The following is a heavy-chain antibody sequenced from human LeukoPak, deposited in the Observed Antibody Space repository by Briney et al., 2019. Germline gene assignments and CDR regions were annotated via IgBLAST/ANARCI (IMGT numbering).Heavy chain of an antibody. V-gene: IGHV4-34*01. CDR1: GGSFSGYY. D-gene: IGHD4-23*01. CDR2: INHSGST. Sequence: SETLSLTCAVYGGSFSGYYWSWIRQLPGKGLEWIGEINHSGSTNYNPSLKSRVTISVDTSKNQFSLKLSSVTAADTAVYYCARGHRYGGNRAYYYYGMDVWGQGTTVTVSS. CDR3: ARGHRYGGNRAYYYYGMDV. J-gene: IGHJ6*02.